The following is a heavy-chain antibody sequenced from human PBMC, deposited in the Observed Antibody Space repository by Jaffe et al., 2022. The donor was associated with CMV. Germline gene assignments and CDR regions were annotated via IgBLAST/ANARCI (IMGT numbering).Heavy chain of an antibody. CDR2: ISGSGGDT. D-gene: IGHD4-17*01. CDR3: TKDHTRMTTVTNLKYYYGMDV. J-gene: IGHJ6*02. Sequence: EVQLLESGGGLIQPGGSLRLSCAASGFTVSTSAMNWVRQAPGKGLEWVSGISGSGGDTYYADSVKGRFTISRDNSKNTLYLQMNSLRAEDTAAYYCTKDHTRMTTVTNLKYYYGMDVWGPGTTVTVSS. V-gene: IGHV3-23*01. CDR1: GFTVSTSA.